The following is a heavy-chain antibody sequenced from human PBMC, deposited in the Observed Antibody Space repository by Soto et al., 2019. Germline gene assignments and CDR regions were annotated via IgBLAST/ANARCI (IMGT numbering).Heavy chain of an antibody. CDR3: ARGQITLLLDC. Sequence: QVQLQQWGAGLLKPSETLSLTCAVYGGSFSAYYWSWIRQPPGKGLEWIGEINHSGSTNYNPSLKSRVTISVDTSKNPFPLKLSSVTAADTAVDYCARGQITLLLDCWGQGILVTVSS. CDR2: INHSGST. V-gene: IGHV4-34*01. CDR1: GGSFSAYY. J-gene: IGHJ4*02. D-gene: IGHD2-8*02.